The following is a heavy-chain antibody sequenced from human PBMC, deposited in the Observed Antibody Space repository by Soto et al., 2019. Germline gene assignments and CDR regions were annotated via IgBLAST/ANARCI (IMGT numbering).Heavy chain of an antibody. CDR1: GFTFSSYS. V-gene: IGHV3-21*01. J-gene: IGHJ5*02. D-gene: IGHD6-13*01. CDR2: SSSSSSFI. CDR3: ARDVGSWGVINWFDP. Sequence: GGSLRLSCAASGFTFSSYSMNWVRQAPGKGLEWVSSSSSSSSFIYYGDSVKGRFTISRDNAKNSLYLQMNSLRAEDTAVYYCARDVGSWGVINWFDPWGQGTLVTVSS.